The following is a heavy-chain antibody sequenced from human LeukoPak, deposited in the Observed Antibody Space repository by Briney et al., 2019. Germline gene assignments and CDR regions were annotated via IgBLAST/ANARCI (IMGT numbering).Heavy chain of an antibody. CDR3: AKDAEVGDKRWLQLLWYFYL. V-gene: IGHV3-30*02. Sequence: PGGSLRLSCAASGFTFSSSGMHWVRQAPRKGLEWVTFIRYDGTNKYYGHSLKGRFTISRDNSKNTLYLQMNSLRAEDTAVYYCAKDAEVGDKRWLQLLWYFYLWGRGTLVTVSS. J-gene: IGHJ2*01. D-gene: IGHD5-24*01. CDR2: IRYDGTNK. CDR1: GFTFSSSG.